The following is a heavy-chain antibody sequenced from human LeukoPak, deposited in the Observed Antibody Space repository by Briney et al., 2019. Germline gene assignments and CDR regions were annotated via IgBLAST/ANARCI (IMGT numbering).Heavy chain of an antibody. V-gene: IGHV4-31*03. D-gene: IGHD5-18*01. CDR1: GVSIGSGGYY. CDR3: ASLSLRRPYRTFDY. Sequence: SETLSLTCTVSGVSIGSGGYYWSWIRQHPGKGLEWIGYIYYSGSTYYNPSLKSRVTISVDTSKNQFSLKLSSVTAADTAVYYCASLSLRRPYRTFDYWGQGTLVTVSS. CDR2: IYYSGST. J-gene: IGHJ4*02.